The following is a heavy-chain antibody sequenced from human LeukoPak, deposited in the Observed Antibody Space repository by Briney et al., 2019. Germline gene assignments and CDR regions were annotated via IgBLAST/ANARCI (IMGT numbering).Heavy chain of an antibody. CDR3: AREANYYGSGSYFEGSFDY. CDR2: IYHSGST. V-gene: IGHV4-59*11. J-gene: IGHJ4*02. D-gene: IGHD3-10*01. CDR1: GVSLTTHY. Sequence: PSETLSLTCTVSGVSLTTHYWSWIRQPPGKGLEWIGYIYHSGSTNYNPSLKSRLTISVDTSKTEFCLKLTSVTAADTAVYYCAREANYYGSGSYFEGSFDYWGQGYLATVSA.